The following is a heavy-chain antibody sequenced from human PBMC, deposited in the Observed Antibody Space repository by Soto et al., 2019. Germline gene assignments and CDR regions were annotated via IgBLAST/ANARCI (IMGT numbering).Heavy chain of an antibody. V-gene: IGHV4-4*07. Sequence: TLSLTCTVSGGSISHNYWSWIRQPAGKGLEWIGRIYTSGSTNYNPSLKNRVTMSVDSSKNQFSLKLSSVTAADTAVYYCAKDATTTALHIWGQGTMVTVSS. J-gene: IGHJ3*02. CDR3: AKDATTTALHI. CDR1: GGSISHNY. CDR2: IYTSGST. D-gene: IGHD4-17*01.